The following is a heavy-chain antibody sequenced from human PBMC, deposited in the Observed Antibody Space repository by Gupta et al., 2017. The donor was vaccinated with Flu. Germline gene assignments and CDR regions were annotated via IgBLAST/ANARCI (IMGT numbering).Heavy chain of an antibody. CDR3: ARDPGGVMDFWSGLCDY. J-gene: IGHJ4*02. CDR2: ISSSGSTI. CDR1: GFTFSDYY. D-gene: IGHD3-3*01. Sequence: QVQLVESGGGLVKPGGSLKLSCAASGFTFSDYYMSWIRQAPGKGLELVSDISSSGSTISYADSVKGRFTISRDNAKNSLYLQMNSLRAEDTAVYYCARDPGGVMDFWSGLCDYWGQGTLVTVSS. V-gene: IGHV3-11*01.